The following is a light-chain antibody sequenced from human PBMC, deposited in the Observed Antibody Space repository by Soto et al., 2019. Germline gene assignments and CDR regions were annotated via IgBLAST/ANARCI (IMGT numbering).Light chain of an antibody. CDR2: KAS. Sequence: DIQMTQSPSTLSASVGDRVTITCRASQSIGSWLAWYQQKPGKAPNLLIYKASSLESGVPSRFSGSGSGTEFTLTICSLQPDDFATYYCQQYDVYPYTFGQGTKLEIK. J-gene: IGKJ2*01. CDR1: QSIGSW. CDR3: QQYDVYPYT. V-gene: IGKV1-5*03.